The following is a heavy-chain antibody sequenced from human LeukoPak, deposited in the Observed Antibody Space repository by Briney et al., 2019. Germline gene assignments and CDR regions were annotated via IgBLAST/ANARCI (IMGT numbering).Heavy chain of an antibody. CDR1: GYTFTGYY. V-gene: IGHV1-2*02. CDR3: ARVGYDSSGYLYYFDY. Sequence: ASVKVSCKASGYTFTGYYMHWVRQAPGQGLEWMGWINPNSGGTNYAQKFQGRVTMTRDTSTSTVYMELSSLRSEDTAVYYCARVGYDSSGYLYYFDYWGQGTLVTVSS. D-gene: IGHD3-22*01. J-gene: IGHJ4*02. CDR2: INPNSGGT.